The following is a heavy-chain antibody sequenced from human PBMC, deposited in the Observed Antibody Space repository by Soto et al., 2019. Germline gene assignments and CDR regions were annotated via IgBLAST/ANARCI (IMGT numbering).Heavy chain of an antibody. V-gene: IGHV3-66*01. J-gene: IGHJ4*02. CDR3: TRVYSSSYHYFDY. Sequence: GGSLRLSCAASGFTVSSYHMSWVRQAPGKGLEWVSIIYSAGSADFADSVKGRFTISRDNSKNTLYLQMSSLRAEDTAVYYCTRVYSSSYHYFDYWGQGTLVTVYS. CDR1: GFTVSSYH. CDR2: IYSAGSA. D-gene: IGHD6-13*01.